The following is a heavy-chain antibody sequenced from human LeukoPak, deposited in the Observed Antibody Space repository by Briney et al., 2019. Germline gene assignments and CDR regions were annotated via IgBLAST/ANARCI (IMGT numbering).Heavy chain of an antibody. D-gene: IGHD6-13*01. J-gene: IGHJ4*02. V-gene: IGHV3-23*01. CDR1: GFTFSTYP. CDR2: IGAGGIST. CDR3: AKYIVADATRTFDY. Sequence: GGSLRLSCGASGFTFSTYPMTWVRRAPGKGLEWVSSIGAGGISTYYADSVKGRFVISRDNSKNTLYLQMSSLRDDDTAVYYCAKYIVADATRTFDYWGQGTLVTVSS.